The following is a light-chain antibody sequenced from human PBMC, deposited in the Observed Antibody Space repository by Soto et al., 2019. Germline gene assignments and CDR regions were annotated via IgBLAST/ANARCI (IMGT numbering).Light chain of an antibody. Sequence: SYELTQPPSVSVAPGQTATVTCGGHNIGGKSVHWYQQRPGQAPVVVVYDDSDRPSGIPERFSGSNSGNTATLIITRVEAGDEADYFCQVLDGGSDQNYVFGPGTKVTVL. CDR1: NIGGKS. V-gene: IGLV3-21*02. J-gene: IGLJ1*01. CDR2: DDS. CDR3: QVLDGGSDQNYV.